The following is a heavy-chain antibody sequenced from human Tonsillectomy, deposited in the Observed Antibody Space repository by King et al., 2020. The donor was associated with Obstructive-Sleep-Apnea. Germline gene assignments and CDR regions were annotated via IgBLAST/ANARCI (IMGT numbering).Heavy chain of an antibody. CDR2: ISYDGSHK. CDR1: GFTFSSYA. CDR3: ARVGYYDFWSGYYGGGDY. V-gene: IGHV3-30*04. D-gene: IGHD3-3*01. Sequence: VQLVESGGGVVQPGRSLRLSCAASGFTFSSYAMHWVRQAPGKGLEWVAVISYDGSHKYYTDSVKGRFTISRDNSKNTLYLQMNSLRAEDTAVYYCARVGYYDFWSGYYGGGDYWGQGTLVTVSS. J-gene: IGHJ4*02.